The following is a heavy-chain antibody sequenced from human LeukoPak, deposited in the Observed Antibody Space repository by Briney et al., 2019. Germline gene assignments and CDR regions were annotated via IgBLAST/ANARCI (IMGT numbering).Heavy chain of an antibody. CDR2: VDPEDGET. D-gene: IGHD1-26*01. Sequence: ASLTISCKVSGYTLTDYYMHWVQQTQGKRVQWMGLVDPEDGETIYAEKFQGRVTITADTSTDTAYMELSSLRSEDTAVYYCATDTTTYYYHYWGQGTLVTVSS. V-gene: IGHV1-69-2*01. CDR3: ATDTTTYYYHY. CDR1: GYTLTDYY. J-gene: IGHJ4*02.